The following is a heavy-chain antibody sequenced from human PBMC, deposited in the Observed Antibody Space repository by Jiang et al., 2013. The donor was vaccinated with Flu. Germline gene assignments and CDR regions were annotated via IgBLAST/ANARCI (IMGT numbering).Heavy chain of an antibody. Sequence: ASVKVSCKASGYTFTSYDINWVRQATGQGLEWMGWMNPNSGNTGYAQKFQGRVTMTRNTSISTAYMELSSLRSEDTAVYYCARSPSITMIVVVTGDTGMDVWGQGTTVTVSS. J-gene: IGHJ6*02. D-gene: IGHD3-22*01. CDR1: GYTFTSYD. CDR3: ARSPSITMIVVVTGDTGMDV. V-gene: IGHV1-8*01. CDR2: MNPNSGNT.